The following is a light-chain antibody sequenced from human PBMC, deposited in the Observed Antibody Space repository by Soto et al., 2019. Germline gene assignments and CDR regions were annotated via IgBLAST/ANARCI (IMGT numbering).Light chain of an antibody. CDR3: LQHNSYPWT. CDR1: QSVSAGR. CDR2: SAS. V-gene: IGKV3-20*01. J-gene: IGKJ1*01. Sequence: DTVLTQSPGTLSLSPGERATLSCRASQSVSAGRLAWYQQKPGQAPRLLIWSASRRTTGIPDRFSGSGSGTEFTLTISSLQPEDFATYYCLQHNSYPWTFGQGTKVDIK.